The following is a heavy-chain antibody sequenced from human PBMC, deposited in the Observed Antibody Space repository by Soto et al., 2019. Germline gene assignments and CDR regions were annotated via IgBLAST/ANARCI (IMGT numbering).Heavy chain of an antibody. D-gene: IGHD2-15*01. CDR2: IYHTGGR. V-gene: IGHV4-4*02. J-gene: IGHJ6*02. CDR1: GDSINNTYW. CDR3: AKFESCSGGSCYWRVWEGYGMDV. Sequence: PSETLSLTCFVSGDSINNTYWWSWVRQAPGKGLEWIGEIYHTGGRSYMPSLRGRITLSVDTSKNQFSLKLTSVTAADTAVYYCAKFESCSGGSCYWRVWEGYGMDVWGQGTTVTVSS.